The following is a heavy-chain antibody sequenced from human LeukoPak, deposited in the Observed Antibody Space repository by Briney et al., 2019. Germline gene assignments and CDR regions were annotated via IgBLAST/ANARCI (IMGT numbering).Heavy chain of an antibody. CDR3: AAHAYYYGSGNSDY. CDR2: IKQDGSEK. Sequence: GGSLRLSCAASGFTFSSYWMSWVRQAPGKGLEWVANIKQDGSEKYYVDSVNGRFTISRDNAKNSLYLQMNSLRAEDTAVYYCAAHAYYYGSGNSDYWGQGTLVTVSS. CDR1: GFTFSSYW. J-gene: IGHJ4*02. V-gene: IGHV3-7*01. D-gene: IGHD3-10*01.